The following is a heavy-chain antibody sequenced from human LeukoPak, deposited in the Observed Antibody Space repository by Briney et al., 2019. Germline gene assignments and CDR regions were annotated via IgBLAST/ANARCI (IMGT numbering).Heavy chain of an antibody. J-gene: IGHJ4*02. V-gene: IGHV4-39*02. CDR2: IYYSGST. Sequence: PSETLSLTCTVSGDSISSSSSYWGWIRQPPGEGLEWIGSIYYSGSTYYNTSLKSRVTISVDTSKNHFSLRLSSMTAADTATYYCARSPSGSYPDWGQGTLVTVSS. CDR1: GDSISSSSSY. D-gene: IGHD1-26*01. CDR3: ARSPSGSYPD.